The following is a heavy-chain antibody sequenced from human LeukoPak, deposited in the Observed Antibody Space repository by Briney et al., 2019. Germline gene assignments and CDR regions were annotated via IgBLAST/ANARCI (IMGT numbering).Heavy chain of an antibody. CDR3: ASRPRLYSSGWYSVYIDV. CDR2: INHSGST. Sequence: KPSETLSLTCAVYGGSFSGYYWSWIRQPPGKGLEWIGEINHSGSTNYNPSLKSRVTISVATSKNQFSLKLSSVAAADRAVYYWASRPRLYSSGWYSVYIDVWGKGTTVTVSS. V-gene: IGHV4-34*01. CDR1: GGSFSGYY. J-gene: IGHJ6*03. D-gene: IGHD6-19*01.